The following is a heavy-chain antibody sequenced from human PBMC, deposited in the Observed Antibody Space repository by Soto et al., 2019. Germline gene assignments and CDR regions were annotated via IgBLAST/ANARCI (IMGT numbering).Heavy chain of an antibody. J-gene: IGHJ3*02. CDR1: GFTVSSNY. CDR2: IYSGGST. D-gene: IGHD3-10*01. CDR3: ANPFTMVSCYFYNTYAFDI. V-gene: IGHV3-66*01. Sequence: GGSLRLSCAASGFTVSSNYMSWVRQAPGKGLEWVSVIYSGGSTYYADSVKGRFTISRDNSKNTLYLQMNSLRAEDTAVYYCANPFTMVSCYFYNTYAFDIWGQGTMVTV.